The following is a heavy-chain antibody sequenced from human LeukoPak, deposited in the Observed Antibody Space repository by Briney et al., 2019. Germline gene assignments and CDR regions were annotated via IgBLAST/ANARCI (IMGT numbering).Heavy chain of an antibody. J-gene: IGHJ4*02. CDR1: GFTFSSYT. V-gene: IGHV3-21*01. D-gene: IGHD3-10*01. Sequence: GGSLRLSCAASGFTFSSYTMSWVRQAPGKELEWVSSISSGSGYIYYADSVKGRFAISRDNAKNSLYLQMNSLRAEDTAVYYCARDTPYGSGSYQQHWGQGTLVTVSS. CDR2: ISSGSGYI. CDR3: ARDTPYGSGSYQQH.